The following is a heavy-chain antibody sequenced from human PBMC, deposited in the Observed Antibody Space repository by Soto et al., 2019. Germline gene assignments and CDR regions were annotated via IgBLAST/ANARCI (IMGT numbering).Heavy chain of an antibody. Sequence: PGGSLRLSCVASGFTFSTYDMNWVRQAPGKGLEWVSSINRASIYIYYADSVRGRFTISRDNAKNSLCLQMDSLRVEDTAVYYCARRTVTTYHYFDYWGQGTLVTVSS. CDR3: ARRTVTTYHYFDY. V-gene: IGHV3-21*01. CDR2: INRASIYI. J-gene: IGHJ4*02. CDR1: GFTFSTYD. D-gene: IGHD4-17*01.